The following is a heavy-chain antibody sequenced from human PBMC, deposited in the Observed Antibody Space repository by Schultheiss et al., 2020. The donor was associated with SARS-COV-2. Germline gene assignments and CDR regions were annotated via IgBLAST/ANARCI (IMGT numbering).Heavy chain of an antibody. J-gene: IGHJ4*02. D-gene: IGHD3-22*01. V-gene: IGHV3-30*02. CDR1: GFTFSDYA. CDR2: IRYDGNNK. CDR3: AKVGQWDYYDSSGYYY. Sequence: GESLKISCAASGFTFSDYAMHWVRQAPGKGLEWVAFIRYDGNNKYYADSVKGRFTISRDNSKNTLYLQMNSLRAEDTAVYYCAKVGQWDYYDSSGYYYWGQGTLVTVSS.